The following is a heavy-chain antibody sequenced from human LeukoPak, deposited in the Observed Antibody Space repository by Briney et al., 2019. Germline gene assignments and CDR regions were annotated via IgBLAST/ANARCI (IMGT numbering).Heavy chain of an antibody. V-gene: IGHV3-11*04. CDR2: ISSSGSTI. CDR1: GFTFSDYY. J-gene: IGHJ4*02. CDR3: ASVIIAAAGYFDY. Sequence: GGSLRLSCAASGFTFSDYYMSWIRQAPGKGLEWVSYISSSGSTIYYADSVKGRFTISRDNAKNSLYLQMNSLRAEDTAVYYCASVIIAAAGYFDYWGQGTLVTVSS. D-gene: IGHD6-13*01.